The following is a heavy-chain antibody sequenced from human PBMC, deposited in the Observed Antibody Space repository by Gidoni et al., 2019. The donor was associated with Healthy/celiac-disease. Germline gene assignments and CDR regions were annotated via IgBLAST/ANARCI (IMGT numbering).Heavy chain of an antibody. CDR3: AKDSFRHLAARPHYYGMDV. Sequence: EVQLVESGGGVVQPGGSMRLSCAASGFTFADYAMHWVRQAPGKGLEWVSLISGDGGSTYYADSVKGRFTISRDNSKNSLYLQMNSLRTEDTALYYCAKDSFRHLAARPHYYGMDVWGQGTTVTVSS. D-gene: IGHD6-6*01. V-gene: IGHV3-43*02. CDR2: ISGDGGST. CDR1: GFTFADYA. J-gene: IGHJ6*02.